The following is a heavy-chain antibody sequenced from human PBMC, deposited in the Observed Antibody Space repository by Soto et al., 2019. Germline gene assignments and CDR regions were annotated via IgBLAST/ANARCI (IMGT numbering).Heavy chain of an antibody. CDR3: ARGAKLSLYPQLDS. V-gene: IGHV1-2*04. CDR1: GYTFTGNY. J-gene: IGHJ4*02. D-gene: IGHD3-16*02. Sequence: QVQLVQSGAEVKKPGASVKVSCKASGYTFTGNYMHWVRQAPGQGFEWMGWINVNSGGTKYAQKFQGWVTMTRDTSISTAYMELSRLRSDDTAVYYCARGAKLSLYPQLDSWGQGTLVTVSS. CDR2: INVNSGGT.